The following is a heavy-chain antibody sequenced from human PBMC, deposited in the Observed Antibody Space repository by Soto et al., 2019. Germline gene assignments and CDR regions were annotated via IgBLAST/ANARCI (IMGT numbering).Heavy chain of an antibody. CDR1: GFTFSSYA. Sequence: RLSCAASGFTFSSYAMSWVRQAPGKGLEWVSAISGSGGSTYYADSVKGRFTISRDNSKNTLYLQMNSLRAEDTAVYYCAKDPSSDYYDSSGYYYVPYFDYWGQGTLVTVSS. J-gene: IGHJ4*02. CDR3: AKDPSSDYYDSSGYYYVPYFDY. CDR2: ISGSGGST. D-gene: IGHD3-22*01. V-gene: IGHV3-23*01.